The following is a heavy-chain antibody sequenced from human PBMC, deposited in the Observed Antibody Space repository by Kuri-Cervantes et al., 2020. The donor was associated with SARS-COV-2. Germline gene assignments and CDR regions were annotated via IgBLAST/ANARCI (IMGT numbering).Heavy chain of an antibody. Sequence: GGSLRLSCAASGFTVSGNYMSRVRQAPEKGLEWLSVIYTGDKTYYADSVKGRFTISRDNFKIPLSLQMNSLRAEDTAVHYCARLLARILSYHHSLVVYYFDYWGQGPLVTVSS. J-gene: IGHJ4*02. CDR1: GFTVSGNY. D-gene: IGHD2-2*01. CDR2: IYTGDKT. V-gene: IGHV3-53*01. CDR3: ARLLARILSYHHSLVVYYFDY.